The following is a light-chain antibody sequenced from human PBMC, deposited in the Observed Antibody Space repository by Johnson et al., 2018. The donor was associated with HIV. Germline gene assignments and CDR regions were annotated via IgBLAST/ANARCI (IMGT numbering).Light chain of an antibody. CDR1: SSNIGNNL. CDR2: ANN. Sequence: QSVLTQPPSVSAPPGQKVTISCSGSSSNIGNNLASWYQQLPGTAPKLLIYANNKRPSGIPDRFSGSKSGTSATLGITGLQTGDEADYYCGTWDSSLRVGFFGTGTKVTVL. J-gene: IGLJ1*01. CDR3: GTWDSSLRVGF. V-gene: IGLV1-51*02.